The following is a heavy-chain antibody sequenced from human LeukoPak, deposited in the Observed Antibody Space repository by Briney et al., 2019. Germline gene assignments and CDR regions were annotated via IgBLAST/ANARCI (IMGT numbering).Heavy chain of an antibody. CDR1: GFTFSSYE. V-gene: IGHV3-48*03. D-gene: IGHD6-6*01. J-gene: IGHJ4*02. CDR3: ARDLSYLARSFDY. CDR2: ISSSGSTM. Sequence: GGSLRLSCAASGFTFSSYEMNWVRQAPGKGPEWVSYISSSGSTMYYADSVKGRFTISRDNAKNSLYLQMNSLRAEDTAVYYCARDLSYLARSFDYWGQGTLVTVSS.